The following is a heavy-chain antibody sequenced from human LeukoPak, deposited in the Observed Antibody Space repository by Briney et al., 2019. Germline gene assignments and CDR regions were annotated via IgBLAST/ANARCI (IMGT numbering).Heavy chain of an antibody. CDR2: INAGNGNT. D-gene: IGHD6-13*01. CDR1: GYTFTSYA. Sequence: ASVKVSCKASGYTFTSYAMHRVRQAPGQRLEWMGWINAGNGNTEYSQKFQGRVTITRDTSASTAYMELSSLRSEDTAVYYCARVFGSRWYPNDAFDVWGQGAMVTVSS. J-gene: IGHJ3*01. V-gene: IGHV1-3*01. CDR3: ARVFGSRWYPNDAFDV.